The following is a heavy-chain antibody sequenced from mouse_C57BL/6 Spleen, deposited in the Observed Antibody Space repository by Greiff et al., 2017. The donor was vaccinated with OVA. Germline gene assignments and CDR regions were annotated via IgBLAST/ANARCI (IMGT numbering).Heavy chain of an antibody. V-gene: IGHV5-4*03. J-gene: IGHJ4*01. D-gene: IGHD2-1*01. CDR2: ISDGGSYT. CDR1: GFTFSSYA. Sequence: EVKLVESGGGLVKPGGSLKLSCAASGFTFSSYAMSWVRQTPEKRLEWVATISDGGSYTYYPDNVKGRFTISRDNAKNNLYLQMSHLKSEDTAMYYCARAIYYGKGGYAMDYWGQGTSVTVSS. CDR3: ARAIYYGKGGYAMDY.